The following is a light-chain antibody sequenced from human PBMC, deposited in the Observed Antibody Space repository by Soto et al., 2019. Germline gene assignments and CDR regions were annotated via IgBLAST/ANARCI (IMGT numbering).Light chain of an antibody. J-gene: IGKJ4*01. CDR2: LGS. Sequence: EIVLTQSPLSLPVTPGEPASISCRSSRNLLHSNGYYYLDWYLQKPGQSPQLLIYLGSTRASGVPDRVSGSGSGTDFTLTISRVEAEDVGVYFCAQGLATPVTFGGGTKVEIK. V-gene: IGKV2-28*01. CDR1: RNLLHSNGYYY. CDR3: AQGLATPVT.